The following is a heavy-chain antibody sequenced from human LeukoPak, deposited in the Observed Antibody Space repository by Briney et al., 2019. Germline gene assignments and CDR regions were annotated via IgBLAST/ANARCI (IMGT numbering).Heavy chain of an antibody. CDR3: ARDQWGVSYVVRDPATGPHRYGDY. CDR2: IIPILGIA. J-gene: IGHJ4*02. CDR1: GYTFTSYD. D-gene: IGHD3-10*01. Sequence: ASVKVSCKASGYTFTSYDINWVRQATGQGLEWMGRIIPILGIANYAQKFQGRVTITADKSTSTAYMELSSLRSEDTAVYYCARDQWGVSYVVRDPATGPHRYGDYWGQGTLVTVSS. V-gene: IGHV1-69*04.